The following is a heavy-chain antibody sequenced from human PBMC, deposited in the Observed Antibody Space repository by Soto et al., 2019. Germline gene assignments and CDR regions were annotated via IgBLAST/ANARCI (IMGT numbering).Heavy chain of an antibody. CDR1: GVTFSSYA. D-gene: IGHD5-12*01. Sequence: GGSLRLSCAASGVTFSSYAMHWVRQAPGKGLEYVSVISSNGGSTYYANSVKGRFTISRDNSKNTLYLQMGSLRAEDMAVYYCARTSGSAFDYWGQGTLVTVSS. V-gene: IGHV3-64*01. CDR3: ARTSGSAFDY. CDR2: ISSNGGST. J-gene: IGHJ4*02.